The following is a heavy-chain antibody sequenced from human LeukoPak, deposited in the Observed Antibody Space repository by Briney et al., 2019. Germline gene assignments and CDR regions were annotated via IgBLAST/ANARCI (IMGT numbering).Heavy chain of an antibody. CDR2: IIPIFGTA. D-gene: IGHD5-18*01. Sequence: GASVKVSCKASGYTFTSYDINWVRQATGQGLEWMGRIIPIFGTANYAQKFQGRVTITTDESTSTAYMELSSLRSEDTAVYYCARGLPDVDTAMVQPAYYYYYYMDVWGKGTTVTVSS. J-gene: IGHJ6*03. CDR3: ARGLPDVDTAMVQPAYYYYYYMDV. V-gene: IGHV1-69*05. CDR1: GYTFTSYD.